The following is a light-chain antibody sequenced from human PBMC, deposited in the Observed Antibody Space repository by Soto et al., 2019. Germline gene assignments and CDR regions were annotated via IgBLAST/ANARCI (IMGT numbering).Light chain of an antibody. CDR2: GAS. Sequence: EIVMTQSPATLSVSPGDGATLSRRASQSVSSNLAWYQQKPGQAPRLLIYGASTRPTGIPARFSGSGSGTEFTLTISSLQSEDFAVYYCQHFGSSRGTFGQGTKVEIK. CDR1: QSVSSN. V-gene: IGKV3-15*01. CDR3: QHFGSSRGT. J-gene: IGKJ1*01.